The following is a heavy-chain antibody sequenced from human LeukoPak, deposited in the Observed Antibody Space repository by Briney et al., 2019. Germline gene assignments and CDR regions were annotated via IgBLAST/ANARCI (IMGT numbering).Heavy chain of an antibody. Sequence: GGSLRLSCAAPGFTFSSYGMHWVRQAPGKGLEWVAVISYDGSNKYYADSVKGRFTISRDNSKNTPYLQMNSLRAEDTAVYYCAKMGYSSSSGDYWGQGTLVTVSS. V-gene: IGHV3-30*18. D-gene: IGHD6-6*01. CDR1: GFTFSSYG. CDR3: AKMGYSSSSGDY. J-gene: IGHJ4*02. CDR2: ISYDGSNK.